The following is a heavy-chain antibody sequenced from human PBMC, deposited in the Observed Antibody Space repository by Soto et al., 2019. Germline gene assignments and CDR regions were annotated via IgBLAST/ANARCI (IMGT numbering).Heavy chain of an antibody. Sequence: AASGVTSRSQALRLFRQAPGKEQEWVSAISGSGGSTYYADSVKGRFTISTDNSKNTLYLQMNSLRAEDTAVYYCAKGGYCSGGSCYPIGYYYSGMDFWGHGTTV. CDR2: ISGSGGST. J-gene: IGHJ6*02. D-gene: IGHD2-15*01. CDR1: GVTSRSQA. V-gene: IGHV3-23*01. CDR3: AKGGYCSGGSCYPIGYYYSGMDF.